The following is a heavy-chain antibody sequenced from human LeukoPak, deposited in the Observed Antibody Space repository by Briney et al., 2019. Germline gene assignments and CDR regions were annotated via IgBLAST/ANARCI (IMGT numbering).Heavy chain of an antibody. J-gene: IGHJ3*02. CDR3: ARDLAGPPQEAFDI. V-gene: IGHV3-7*01. Sequence: PGGSLRLXCAASGFTFSSYWMNWVRQAPGKGLEWVANIKKDGSERYYVDSVKGRFTISRDNTKKSLYLQMNTLRAEDTAVYYCARDLAGPPQEAFDIWGQGTMVTVSS. CDR1: GFTFSSYW. CDR2: IKKDGSER.